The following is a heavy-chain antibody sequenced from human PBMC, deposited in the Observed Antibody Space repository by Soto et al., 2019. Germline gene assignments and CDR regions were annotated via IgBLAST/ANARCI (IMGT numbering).Heavy chain of an antibody. V-gene: IGHV3-53*01. Sequence: VQLVESGGGLIHPGGSLRLSCAASGFNVNSDYINWVRQTPGKGREWVASLYSGETTYYADSVKGRFTISSDTSKNTLSIQLSSLRIEDTALYYCTRDWRGLGRLSLFEYWGQGVLVTVSS. CDR3: TRDWRGLGRLSLFEY. CDR2: LYSGETT. J-gene: IGHJ4*02. D-gene: IGHD3-16*02. CDR1: GFNVNSDY.